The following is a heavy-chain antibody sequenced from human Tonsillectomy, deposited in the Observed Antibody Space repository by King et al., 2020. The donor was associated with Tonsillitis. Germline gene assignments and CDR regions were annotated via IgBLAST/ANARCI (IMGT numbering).Heavy chain of an antibody. J-gene: IGHJ4*02. V-gene: IGHV3-23*04. Sequence: EVQLVESGGGLVQPGGSLRLSCAASGFTFSNYVMSWVRQAPGKGLEWVSAISGSGGSTYYADSVKGRSTIPRDNSKNTLYLQMNSLRAEDTAVYYCAKDGMTTVTYHYFDYWGQGTLATVSS. CDR1: GFTFSNYV. CDR2: ISGSGGST. CDR3: AKDGMTTVTYHYFDY. D-gene: IGHD4-17*01.